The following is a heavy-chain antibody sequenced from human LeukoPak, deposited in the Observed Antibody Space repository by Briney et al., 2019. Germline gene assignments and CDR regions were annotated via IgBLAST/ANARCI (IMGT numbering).Heavy chain of an antibody. Sequence: NSSETLSLTCTVSGGAVSRNRWNWIRQPAGKGLEWLGHIYSSETTKYNPSLKSRVTMSVDTSKNQLSLRLSSVTAAGTAVYYCARGLTDDYSDFGVDVWGQGTTVIVSS. CDR2: IYSSETT. V-gene: IGHV4-4*07. J-gene: IGHJ6*02. CDR1: GGAVSRNR. CDR3: ARGLTDDYSDFGVDV.